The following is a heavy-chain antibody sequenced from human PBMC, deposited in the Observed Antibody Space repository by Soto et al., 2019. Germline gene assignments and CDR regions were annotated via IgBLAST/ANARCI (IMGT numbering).Heavy chain of an antibody. D-gene: IGHD5-18*01. CDR2: VYSSGST. CDR1: GDSVSSDNYY. V-gene: IGHV4-61*01. CDR3: ARDIRGYSRAFDF. J-gene: IGHJ4*02. Sequence: QVQLQESGPGLVKPSETLSLTCTVSGDSVSSDNYYWTWIRQPPGKGLEWIGYVYSSGSTNYNPPLKSRVTTSVDTSSNQFSLKLTSVTAADTAMYFCARDIRGYSRAFDFWGQGTLVTVSS.